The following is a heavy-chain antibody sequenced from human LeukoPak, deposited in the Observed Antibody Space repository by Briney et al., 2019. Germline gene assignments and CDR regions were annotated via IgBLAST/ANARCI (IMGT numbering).Heavy chain of an antibody. CDR2: IYHSGST. CDR1: GYSISSGYY. D-gene: IGHD3-22*01. V-gene: IGHV4-38-2*02. CDR3: ARVAYYYDSSGYPYYFDY. Sequence: SETLSLTCTVSGYSISSGYYWGWIRQPPGKGLEWIGSIYHSGSTYYNPSLKSRVTISVDTSKNQFSLKLSSVTAADTAVYYCARVAYYYDSSGYPYYFDYWGQGTLVTASS. J-gene: IGHJ4*02.